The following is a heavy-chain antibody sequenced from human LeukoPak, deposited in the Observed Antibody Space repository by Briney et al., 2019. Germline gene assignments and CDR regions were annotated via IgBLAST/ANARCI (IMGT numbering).Heavy chain of an antibody. Sequence: GGSLRLSCAASGFSFSDYYMSWIRQAPGKGLEWVSFISSSSSNTKYADSVKDRFTISRDNAKNSLYLQMNSLRAEDAAVYYCARSVDSWSRMDVWGQGTRVTVSS. D-gene: IGHD4-11*01. CDR2: ISSSSSNT. V-gene: IGHV3-11*03. CDR1: GFSFSDYY. CDR3: ARSVDSWSRMDV. J-gene: IGHJ6*02.